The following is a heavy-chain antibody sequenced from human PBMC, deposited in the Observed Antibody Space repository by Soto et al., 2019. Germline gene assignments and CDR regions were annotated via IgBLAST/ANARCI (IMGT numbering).Heavy chain of an antibody. V-gene: IGHV1-8*01. CDR3: ARGPRNWGVDY. CDR2: MNPNNGNT. CDR1: AYTFTSYD. J-gene: IGHJ4*02. D-gene: IGHD7-27*01. Sequence: GASVKVSCKAAAYTFTSYDINWVRQATGQDFEWMGWMNPNNGNTAYAQKLQGRVTMTRDTSKSTAFMELSSLTSEDTAVYYCARGPRNWGVDYWGQGTLVTVSS.